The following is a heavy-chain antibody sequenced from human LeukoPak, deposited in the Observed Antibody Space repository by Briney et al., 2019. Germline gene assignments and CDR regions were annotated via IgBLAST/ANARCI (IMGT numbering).Heavy chain of an antibody. Sequence: GGSLRLSCAASGFTFSSYSMNWVRQAPGKGLEWVSSIISNSSYIYYADSVKGRFTISRDNAKNSLYLQMNSLRAEHKAVYYCARGNQYYDFWSGYDTELDYWGQGTLVTVSS. D-gene: IGHD3-3*01. CDR1: GFTFSSYS. V-gene: IGHV3-21*01. CDR3: ARGNQYYDFWSGYDTELDY. J-gene: IGHJ4*02. CDR2: IISNSSYI.